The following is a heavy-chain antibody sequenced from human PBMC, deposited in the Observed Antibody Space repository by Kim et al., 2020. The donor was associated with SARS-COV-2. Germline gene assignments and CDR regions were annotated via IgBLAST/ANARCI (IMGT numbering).Heavy chain of an antibody. V-gene: IGHV3-66*02. Sequence: GGSLRLSCAASGFTVSSNYMSWVRQAPGKGLEWVSVIYSGGSTYYTDSVKGRFTISRDNSKNTLYLQMNSLRAEDTAVYYCARDRGNPWYAYWYFDLWGRGTLVTVSS. J-gene: IGHJ2*01. D-gene: IGHD6-13*01. CDR2: IYSGGST. CDR3: ARDRGNPWYAYWYFDL. CDR1: GFTVSSNY.